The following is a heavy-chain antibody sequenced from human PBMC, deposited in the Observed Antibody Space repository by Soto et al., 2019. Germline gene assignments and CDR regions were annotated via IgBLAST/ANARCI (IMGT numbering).Heavy chain of an antibody. D-gene: IGHD4-17*01. CDR2: INAGNGNI. V-gene: IGHV1-3*01. CDR1: GYSFTSYA. CDR3: ARGLRKEQFDY. Sequence: ASVKVSCKASGYSFTSYALHWVRQAPGQRLEWMGWINAGNGNILYSQKFQGRVTVSRDTSASTVYMELSSLSSEDTAVYYCARGLRKEQFDYWGQGTLVTVSS. J-gene: IGHJ4*02.